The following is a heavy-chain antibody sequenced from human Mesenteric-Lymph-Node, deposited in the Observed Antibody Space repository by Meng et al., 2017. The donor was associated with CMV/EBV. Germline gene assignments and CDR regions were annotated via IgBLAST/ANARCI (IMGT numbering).Heavy chain of an antibody. CDR3: ARGLAGTEYFDY. V-gene: IGHV4-39*07. CDR1: GGSITSNNYY. CDR2: IYHTGTA. D-gene: IGHD1/OR15-1a*01. Sequence: TVSGGSITSNNYYWVWIRQPPGKGLEWIVNIYHTGTAYYNPSFQSRITTSVDTSKNQFSLILNSLTAADTAVYYCARGLAGTEYFDYWGQGTLVTVSS. J-gene: IGHJ4*02.